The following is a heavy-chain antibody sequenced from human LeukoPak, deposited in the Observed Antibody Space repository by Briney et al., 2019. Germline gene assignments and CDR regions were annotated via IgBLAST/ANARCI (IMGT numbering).Heavy chain of an antibody. J-gene: IGHJ4*02. CDR2: MNPNSGNT. D-gene: IGHD2-21*02. CDR3: ARGGVVTASYYFDY. V-gene: IGHV1-8*01. CDR1: GYTFTSYD. Sequence: GASVKVSCKASGYTFTSYDINWVRQATGQGLEWMGWMNPNSGNTGYAQKFQGRVTMTRNTSISTAYMELSSLRSEDTAVYYCARGGVVTASYYFDYRGQGTLVTVSS.